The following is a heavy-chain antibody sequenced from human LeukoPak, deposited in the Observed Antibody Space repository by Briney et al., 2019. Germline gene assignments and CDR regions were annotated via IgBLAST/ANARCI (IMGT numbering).Heavy chain of an antibody. CDR2: INWNGGST. CDR1: GFTFDDYG. J-gene: IGHJ4*02. V-gene: IGHV3-20*04. Sequence: GGSLRLSCAASGFTFDDYGMSWVRQAPGKGLEWVSGINWNGGSTGYADSVKGRFTISRDKAKNSLYLQMNSLRAEDTALYYCARAPHKPLRLPARFDYWGQGTLVTVSS. D-gene: IGHD2-2*01. CDR3: ARAPHKPLRLPARFDY.